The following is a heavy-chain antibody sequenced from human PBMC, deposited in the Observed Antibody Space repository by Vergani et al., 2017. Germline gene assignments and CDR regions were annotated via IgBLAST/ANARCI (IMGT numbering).Heavy chain of an antibody. CDR2: IYASGNT. CDR3: AREAMRQQLVNPFDF. Sequence: QVQLQESGPGLVKPSQTLSLTCTVSGGSISSGGYYWSWIRQHPGKGLEWIGYIYASGNTKYNPSLESRISMSVDTSKNQFSLNVRSVTAADTAIYYCAREAMRQQLVNPFDFWGQGSLVTVAS. D-gene: IGHD6-13*01. CDR1: GGSISSGGYY. V-gene: IGHV4-31*03. J-gene: IGHJ4*02.